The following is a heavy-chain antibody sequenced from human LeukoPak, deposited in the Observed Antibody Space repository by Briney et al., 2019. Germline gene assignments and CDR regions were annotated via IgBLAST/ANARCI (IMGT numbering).Heavy chain of an antibody. CDR3: ALIGPAYQMPDRWWSDP. V-gene: IGHV1-8*01. Sequence: ASVKVSCKASGYSFTSYNINWVRQATGQGLEWMGWMNLNSGDTGSAEKFQGRVTMTRNTATRTAYMELSSLRSEDTAMYYCALIGPAYQMPDRWWSDPWGQGTLVTVSS. CDR2: MNLNSGDT. D-gene: IGHD2-2*01. J-gene: IGHJ5*02. CDR1: GYSFTSYN.